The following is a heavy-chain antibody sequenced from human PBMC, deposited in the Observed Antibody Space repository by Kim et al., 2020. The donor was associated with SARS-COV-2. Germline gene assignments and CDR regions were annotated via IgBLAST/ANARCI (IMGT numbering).Heavy chain of an antibody. Sequence: GGSLRLSCAASGFTFSSYTMNWVRQAPGKGLEWVSSIRSSGSNIFNADSVTGRFTISRDNAKNSLYLQMNSLRAEDTAVYYCARGLLGNVIDYWGQGTRVTVSS. D-gene: IGHD1-1*01. J-gene: IGHJ4*02. CDR3: ARGLLGNVIDY. V-gene: IGHV3-21*01. CDR1: GFTFSSYT. CDR2: IRSSGSNI.